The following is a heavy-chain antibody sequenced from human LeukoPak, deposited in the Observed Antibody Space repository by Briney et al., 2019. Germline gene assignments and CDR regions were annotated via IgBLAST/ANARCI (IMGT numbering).Heavy chain of an antibody. J-gene: IGHJ4*02. CDR2: IYYSGST. D-gene: IGHD3-10*01. Sequence: SETLSLTCTVSGGSISSGGYYWSWIRQHPGTGLEWIGYIYYSGSTYYNPSLKSRVTISVDTSKNQFSLKLSSVTAADTAVYYCARGGTRLWFGFDYWGQGTLVTVSS. CDR1: GGSISSGGYY. CDR3: ARGGTRLWFGFDY. V-gene: IGHV4-31*03.